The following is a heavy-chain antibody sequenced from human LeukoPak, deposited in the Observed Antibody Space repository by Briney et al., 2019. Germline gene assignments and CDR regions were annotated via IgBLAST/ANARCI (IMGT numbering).Heavy chain of an antibody. CDR2: INHRGDT. Sequence: PSETLSLTCAVYGGSFSAYYWSWIRQSPGKGQEWIAEINHRGDTNYNPSVKSRVSISVDTSKNQFSLKVTSLTAADTAIYYCARHRYGDVYHFDLWGRGTLVTVSS. D-gene: IGHD3-16*01. CDR1: GGSFSAYY. V-gene: IGHV4-34*01. CDR3: ARHRYGDVYHFDL. J-gene: IGHJ4*02.